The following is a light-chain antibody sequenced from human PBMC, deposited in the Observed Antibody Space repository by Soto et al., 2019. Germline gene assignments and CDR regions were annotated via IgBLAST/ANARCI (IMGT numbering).Light chain of an antibody. J-gene: IGLJ1*01. CDR2: EVS. Sequence: QSVLTQPASVSGSPGQSITISCTGTSSDVGGYNYVSWYQQHPGKAPKLMIYEVSNRPSGVSNRFSGSKSGSTASLTISGLQTEDEADYYCTSYTTIGTLDLFGTGTKVTVL. CDR1: SSDVGGYNY. CDR3: TSYTTIGTLDL. V-gene: IGLV2-14*01.